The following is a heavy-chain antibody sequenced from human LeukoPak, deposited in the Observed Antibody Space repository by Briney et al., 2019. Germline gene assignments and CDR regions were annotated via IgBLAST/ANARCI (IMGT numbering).Heavy chain of an antibody. D-gene: IGHD1-26*01. J-gene: IGHJ4*02. CDR2: ISAYNGNT. CDR1: GYTFTSYG. V-gene: IGHV1-18*01. Sequence: ASVKVSCKASGYTFTSYGISWVRQAPGQGLEWMGWISAYNGNTNYAQKLQGRVTMTKDTSTSTAYMELRSLRSDDTAVYYCARKLSVVGATYYFDYWGQGTLVTVSS. CDR3: ARKLSVVGATYYFDY.